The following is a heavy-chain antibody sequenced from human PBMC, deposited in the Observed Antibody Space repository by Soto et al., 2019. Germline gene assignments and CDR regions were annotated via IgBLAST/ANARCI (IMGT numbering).Heavy chain of an antibody. CDR3: ARVGQTDRMADP. V-gene: IGHV1-46*01. D-gene: IGHD2-8*01. CDR1: GYTFTSYY. CDR2: INPSGGST. J-gene: IGHJ5*02. Sequence: QVQLVQSGAEVKKPGASVKVSCKASGYTFTSYYMHWVRQAPGQGLEWMGIINPSGGSTSYAQKFQGRVTMTRDTSTSTVYMELSSVRSEDTAVYYCARVGQTDRMADPWGQGTLVTVSS.